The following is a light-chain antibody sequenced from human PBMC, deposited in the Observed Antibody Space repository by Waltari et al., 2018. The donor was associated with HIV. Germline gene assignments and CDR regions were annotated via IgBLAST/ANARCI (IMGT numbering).Light chain of an antibody. J-gene: IGKJ2*01. CDR2: EAS. Sequence: DTRMTQSPSSVSASVGDRVSISCRASQSVGTSVAWYQQKPGRTPKLIIFEASRLQPGVPSRFSGSGSGTYFTLTISSLQPEDLATYYCQQADSFPHTFGQGT. CDR3: QQADSFPHT. V-gene: IGKV1-12*01. CDR1: QSVGTS.